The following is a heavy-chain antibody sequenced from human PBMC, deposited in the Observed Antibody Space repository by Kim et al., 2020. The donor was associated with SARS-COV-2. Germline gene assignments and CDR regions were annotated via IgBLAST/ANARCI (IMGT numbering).Heavy chain of an antibody. CDR2: VNPNSGNT. D-gene: IGHD6-19*01. J-gene: IGHJ4*02. Sequence: ASVKVSCKASGYSFTSYDINWVRQATGQGLEWMGWVNPNSGNTGYAQKFQGRVTMTRDTATRTAYMELSSLRSEDTAVYYCASVRSDWYEYWGQGTLVTVSS. V-gene: IGHV1-8*02. CDR3: ASVRSDWYEY. CDR1: GYSFTSYD.